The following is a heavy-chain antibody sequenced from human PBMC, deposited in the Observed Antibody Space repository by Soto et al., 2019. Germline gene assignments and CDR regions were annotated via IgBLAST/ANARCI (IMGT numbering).Heavy chain of an antibody. J-gene: IGHJ3*02. CDR2: ISYDGSNK. CDR3: AKDIVVVPAAPPPGAAHAFDI. D-gene: IGHD2-2*01. Sequence: QVQLVESGGGVVQPGRSLRLSCAASGFTFSSYGMHWVRQAPCKGLEWVAVISYDGSNKYYADSVKGRFTISRDNSKNTLYLQMNSLRAEDTAVYYCAKDIVVVPAAPPPGAAHAFDIWGQGTMVTVSS. CDR1: GFTFSSYG. V-gene: IGHV3-30*18.